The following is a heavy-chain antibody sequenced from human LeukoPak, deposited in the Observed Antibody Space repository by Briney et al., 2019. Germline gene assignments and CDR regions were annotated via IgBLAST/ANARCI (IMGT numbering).Heavy chain of an antibody. CDR1: GGSISSYY. CDR3: ARGVIVGDDAFDI. Sequence: SETLSLTCTVSGGSISSYYWSWIRQPPGKGLEWIGYIYYSGSTNYNPSLKSRVTISVDTSKNQFSLKLSSVTAADTAVYYCARGVIVGDDAFDIWGQGTMVTASS. V-gene: IGHV4-59*01. D-gene: IGHD1-26*01. CDR2: IYYSGST. J-gene: IGHJ3*02.